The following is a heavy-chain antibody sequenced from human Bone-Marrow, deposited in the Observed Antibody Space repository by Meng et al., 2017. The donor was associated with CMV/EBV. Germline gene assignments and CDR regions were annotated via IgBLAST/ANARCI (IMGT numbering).Heavy chain of an antibody. CDR1: GYTLNTSG. CDR2: ISGYSSTT. D-gene: IGHD4-23*01. J-gene: IGHJ4*02. Sequence: ASVKVSCKASGYTLNTSGFSWVRQAPGQGLEWMGWISGYSSTTKYAQNFQGRITMTTDTTTSTTYMELRSLRSDDTAIYYCARQLNSEVSPIDSWGQGTRVTVSS. V-gene: IGHV1-18*01. CDR3: ARQLNSEVSPIDS.